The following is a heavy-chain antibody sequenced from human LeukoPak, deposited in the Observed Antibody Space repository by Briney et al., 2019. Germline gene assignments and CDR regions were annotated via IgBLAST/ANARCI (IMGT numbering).Heavy chain of an antibody. V-gene: IGHV4-34*01. CDR3: ARLIVVVTADWFDP. D-gene: IGHD2-21*02. Sequence: SETLSLTCAVSGGSFTGYYWSWIRQAPGKGLEWIGEIHYRGATNYKPSLRSRVTISRDTSESQFSLKLSSVTAADTAVYYCARLIVVVTADWFDPWGQGTLVTVSS. CDR1: GGSFTGYY. J-gene: IGHJ5*02. CDR2: IHYRGAT.